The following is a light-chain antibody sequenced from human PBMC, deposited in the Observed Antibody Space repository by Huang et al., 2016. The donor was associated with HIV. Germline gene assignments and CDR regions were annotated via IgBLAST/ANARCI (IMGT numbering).Light chain of an antibody. CDR1: QSVSSN. J-gene: IGKJ5*01. V-gene: IGKV3-15*01. CDR3: QQYTNWPRT. CDR2: GAS. Sequence: EIVMTQSPATLSVSPGERATLSCRAIQSVSSNLALYQQKPGQAPRLLIYGASTRATGIPARFSGSGSGTEFTLTISSLQSEDFAVYYCQQYTNWPRTCGQGTRLEIK.